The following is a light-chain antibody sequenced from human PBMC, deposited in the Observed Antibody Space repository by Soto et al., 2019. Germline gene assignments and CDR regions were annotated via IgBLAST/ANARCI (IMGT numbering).Light chain of an antibody. J-gene: IGKJ1*01. V-gene: IGKV3-11*01. CDR3: QQRSNWPRT. Sequence: EIVMTQSPATLSVSPGERATLSCRASQSVSSYLAWYQQKPGQAPRLLIYDASNRATGIPARFSGSGSGTDFTLPISSLEPEDFAVYYRQQRSNWPRTFGQGTKV. CDR2: DAS. CDR1: QSVSSY.